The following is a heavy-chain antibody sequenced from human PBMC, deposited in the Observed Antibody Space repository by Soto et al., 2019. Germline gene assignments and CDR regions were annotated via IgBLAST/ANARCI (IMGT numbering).Heavy chain of an antibody. V-gene: IGHV3-7*03. CDR3: TRKRFGMDV. CDR1: GFTFSSSW. J-gene: IGHJ6*02. CDR2: IKEDGSEK. Sequence: GGSLRLSCAASGFTFSSSWMSWVRQAPGKGLEWVANIKEDGSEKDYVDPVKGRFTITRDNAKNSLHLQMNNLRAEDTAVYFCTRKRFGMDVWGQGTTVTVSS.